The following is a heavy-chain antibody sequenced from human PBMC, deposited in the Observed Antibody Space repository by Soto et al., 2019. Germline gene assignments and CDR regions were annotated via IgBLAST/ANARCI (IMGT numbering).Heavy chain of an antibody. CDR1: GYTFTSYG. Sequence: ASVKVSCKASGYTFTSYGISWVRQAPGQGLEWMGWISAYNGNTNYAQKLQGRVTMTTDTSTSTAYMELRSLRSDDTAMYYCARGGWRYCSGGSCYRSQFDYYYYGMDVWGQGTTVTVSS. J-gene: IGHJ6*02. D-gene: IGHD2-15*01. V-gene: IGHV1-18*04. CDR3: ARGGWRYCSGGSCYRSQFDYYYYGMDV. CDR2: ISAYNGNT.